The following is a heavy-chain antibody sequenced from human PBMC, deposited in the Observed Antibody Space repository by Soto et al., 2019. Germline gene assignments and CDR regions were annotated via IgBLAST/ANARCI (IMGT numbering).Heavy chain of an antibody. Sequence: PGGSLRLSCAASGFTFSSYGMHWVRQAPGKGLEWVAVISYDGSNKYYADSVKGRFTISRHNSKNTLYLQMNSLRAEDTAVYYCAKVRGENYYYGMDVWGQGTTVTVSS. D-gene: IGHD2-21*01. CDR1: GFTFSSYG. V-gene: IGHV3-30*18. CDR3: AKVRGENYYYGMDV. CDR2: ISYDGSNK. J-gene: IGHJ6*02.